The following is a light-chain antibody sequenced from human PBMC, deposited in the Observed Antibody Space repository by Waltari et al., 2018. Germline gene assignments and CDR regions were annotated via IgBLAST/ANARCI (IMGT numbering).Light chain of an antibody. J-gene: IGKJ1*01. CDR3: QKYGTLPAT. CDR2: EAS. V-gene: IGKV3-20*01. CDR1: QSVSRF. Sequence: EIVLTQSPGTLSLSPGERATLSCRASQSVSRFLAWYQQKPGQAPRLLIYEASSRATGIPDRFSGRGSGTDFSLTITRLEPEDCAVYYCQKYGTLPATFGQGTRVEIK.